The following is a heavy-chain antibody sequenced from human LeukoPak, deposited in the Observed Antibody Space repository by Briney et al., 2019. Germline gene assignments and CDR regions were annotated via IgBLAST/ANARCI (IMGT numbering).Heavy chain of an antibody. CDR2: IIPIFGTA. Sequence: SVKVSCKASGGTFSSYAISWVRQAPGQGLEWMGGIIPIFGTANYAQKFQGRVTITTDESTSTAYMELSSLRSEDTAVYYCARREGIGDGYNSWGQGTLVTVSS. CDR3: ARREGIGDGYNS. CDR1: GGTFSSYA. V-gene: IGHV1-69*05. D-gene: IGHD5-24*01. J-gene: IGHJ5*02.